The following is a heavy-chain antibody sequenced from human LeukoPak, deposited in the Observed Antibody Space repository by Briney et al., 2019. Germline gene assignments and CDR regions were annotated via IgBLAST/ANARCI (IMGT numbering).Heavy chain of an antibody. Sequence: PGGSLRLSCAASGFTVRSNYMIWVRQAPGKGLEWVSVIYSGGSTYYTDSVKGRFTISRDNSKNTLYLQMNSLRAEDTAVYYCARRAGAYSHPYDYWGQGTLVTVSS. CDR2: IYSGGST. CDR1: GFTVRSNY. CDR3: ARRAGAYSHPYDY. J-gene: IGHJ4*02. D-gene: IGHD4/OR15-4a*01. V-gene: IGHV3-53*01.